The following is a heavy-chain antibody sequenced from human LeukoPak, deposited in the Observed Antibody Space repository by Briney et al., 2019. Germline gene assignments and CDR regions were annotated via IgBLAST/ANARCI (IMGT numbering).Heavy chain of an antibody. CDR3: ARSVVVVAASVDY. V-gene: IGHV3-30*04. J-gene: IGHJ4*02. D-gene: IGHD2-15*01. Sequence: GGSLRLSCAVSGFTFSSYAMHWVRQAPGKGLEWVAVISYDGSNKYYADSVKGRFTISRDNSKNTLYLQMNSLRAGDTAVYYCARSVVVVAASVDYWGQGTLVTVSS. CDR1: GFTFSSYA. CDR2: ISYDGSNK.